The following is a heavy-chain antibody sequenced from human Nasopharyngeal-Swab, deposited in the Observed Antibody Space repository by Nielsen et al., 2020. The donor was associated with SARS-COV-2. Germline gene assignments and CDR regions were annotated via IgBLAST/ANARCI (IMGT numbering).Heavy chain of an antibody. CDR3: ARGEWRWRY. CDR2: IKEDGSEK. V-gene: IGHV3-7*03. Sequence: GESLKISCAASGFTFSNYWMTWVRQAPGTGLEWVANIKEDGSEKSYVDSVKGRFTISRDNAKSSLSLQINSLRGEDTAVYYCARGEWRWRYWGRGTLVTVSS. CDR1: GFTFSNYW. D-gene: IGHD3-3*01. J-gene: IGHJ4*02.